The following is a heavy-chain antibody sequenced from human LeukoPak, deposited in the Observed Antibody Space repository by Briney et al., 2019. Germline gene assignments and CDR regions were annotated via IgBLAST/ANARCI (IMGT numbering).Heavy chain of an antibody. CDR2: IYSGGAT. CDR1: GFTVSSNY. Sequence: GGSLRLSCADSGFTVSSNYMSWVRQAPGKGLEWVSVIYSGGATYYADSVKGRFTISRDNSKNTLYLQMNSLRAEDTAVYYCAGQDWLGDRYYFDYWGQGSLVTVSS. D-gene: IGHD3-9*01. CDR3: AGQDWLGDRYYFDY. J-gene: IGHJ4*02. V-gene: IGHV3-66*04.